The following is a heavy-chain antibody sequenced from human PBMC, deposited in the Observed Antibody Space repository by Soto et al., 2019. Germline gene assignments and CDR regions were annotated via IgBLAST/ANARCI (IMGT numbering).Heavy chain of an antibody. Sequence: QVQLVQSGAEVKKPGSSVKVSCKASGGTFSSYAISWVRQAPGQGLEWMGGIIPIFGTANYAQKFQGRVTITADKSTSTAYMELSSLRSEDTAVYYCASSYYDSSGYYYEERYYYYGMDVWGQGTTVTVSS. V-gene: IGHV1-69*14. CDR2: IIPIFGTA. J-gene: IGHJ6*02. CDR3: ASSYYDSSGYYYEERYYYYGMDV. D-gene: IGHD3-22*01. CDR1: GGTFSSYA.